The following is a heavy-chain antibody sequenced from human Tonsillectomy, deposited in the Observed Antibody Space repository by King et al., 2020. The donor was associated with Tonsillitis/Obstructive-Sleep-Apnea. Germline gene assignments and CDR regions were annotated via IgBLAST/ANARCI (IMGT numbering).Heavy chain of an antibody. J-gene: IGHJ4*02. V-gene: IGHV3-20*04. CDR2: INWNGGSR. D-gene: IGHD4-17*01. CDR3: ARNYGDPDY. Sequence: VQLVESGGGVVRPGGSLRLSCAASGFTFDDFALSWVRQVPGKGLEWVSGINWNGGSRRYADSVKGRFTISRDNAKNSLYLQMSSLRAEDTAFYYCARNYGDPDYWGQGTLVTVSS. CDR1: GFTFDDFA.